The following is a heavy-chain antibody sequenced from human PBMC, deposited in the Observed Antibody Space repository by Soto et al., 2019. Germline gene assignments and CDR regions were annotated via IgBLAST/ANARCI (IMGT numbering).Heavy chain of an antibody. CDR3: ARGQVVAAQH. D-gene: IGHD2-15*01. Sequence: PSETLSLTCAVSGGSISSGGYSWSWIRQPPGKGLEWIGYIYHSGSTYYNPSLKSRVTISVDRSKNQFSLKLSSVTAADTAVYYCARGQVVAAQHWGQGNLVTFSS. J-gene: IGHJ4*02. CDR1: GGSISSGGYS. CDR2: IYHSGST. V-gene: IGHV4-30-2*01.